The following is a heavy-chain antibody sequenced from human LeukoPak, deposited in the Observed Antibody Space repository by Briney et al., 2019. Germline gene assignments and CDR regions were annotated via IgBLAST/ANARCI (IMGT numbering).Heavy chain of an antibody. CDR2: IDEDGSET. Sequence: GGSLRLSCEVSGFTFSNYWMMWVRQVPGKGLEWVASIDEDGSETNYVDSVTGRFTVSRDHAKNSLFLQMNSLRAEDTAVYYCVRYGRRANDQPFDVWGQGTMVTVSS. CDR3: VRYGRRANDQPFDV. D-gene: IGHD1-1*01. CDR1: GFTFSNYW. J-gene: IGHJ3*01. V-gene: IGHV3-7*01.